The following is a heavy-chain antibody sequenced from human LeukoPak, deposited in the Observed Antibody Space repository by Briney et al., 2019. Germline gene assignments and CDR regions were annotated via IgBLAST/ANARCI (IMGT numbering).Heavy chain of an antibody. D-gene: IGHD3-9*01. J-gene: IGHJ4*02. CDR2: IYWDDDK. CDR3: AHSATYYDILTGYYPETYYFDY. CDR1: GFSLSTSGVG. V-gene: IGHV2-5*02. Sequence: RESGPTLVNPTQTLTLTCTFSGFSLSTSGVGVGWIRQPPGKALEWLALIYWDDDKRYSPSLKSRLTITKDTSKNQVVLTMTNMDPVDTATYYCAHSATYYDILTGYYPETYYFDYWGQGTLVTVSS.